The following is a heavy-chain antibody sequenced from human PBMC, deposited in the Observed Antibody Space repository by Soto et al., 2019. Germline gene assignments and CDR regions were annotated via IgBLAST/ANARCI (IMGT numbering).Heavy chain of an antibody. V-gene: IGHV4-30-2*01. D-gene: IGHD3-10*01. J-gene: IGHJ4*02. CDR1: GASIGSGSYS. CDR2: LHHSGDT. CDR3: ARFPLWFGEWDY. Sequence: QLQLQESGSGLVRPSQTLSLTCTVSGASIGSGSYSWNWIRQPPGKGLEWIGYLHHSGDTYFNPSLRHRVSISVDRSNNQFSLKLISVTAADTAVYYCARFPLWFGEWDYWGQGALVTVSS.